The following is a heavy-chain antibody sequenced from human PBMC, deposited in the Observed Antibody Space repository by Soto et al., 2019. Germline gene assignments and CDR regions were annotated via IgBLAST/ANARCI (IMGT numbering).Heavy chain of an antibody. CDR3: ARAPRAAGDVWGVFY. Sequence: SETLSLTCTVSGGSISSYYWSWIRQPPGKGLEWIGYIYYSGSTNYNPSLKSRVTISVDTSKNQFSLKLSSVTAADTAVYYCARAPRAAGDVWGVFYWGQGTLVTVS. CDR1: GGSISSYY. CDR2: IYYSGST. J-gene: IGHJ4*02. V-gene: IGHV4-59*08. D-gene: IGHD6-13*01.